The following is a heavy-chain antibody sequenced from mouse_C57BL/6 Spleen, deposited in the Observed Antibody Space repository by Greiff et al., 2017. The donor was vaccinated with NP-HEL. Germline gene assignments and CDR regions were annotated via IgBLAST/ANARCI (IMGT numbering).Heavy chain of an antibody. D-gene: IGHD2-2*01. CDR1: GYTFTDYN. V-gene: IGHV1-18*01. CDR2: INPNNGGT. Sequence: EVQLQQSGPELVKPGASVKIPCKASGYTFTDYNMDWVKQSHGKSLEWIGDINPNNGGTIYNQKFKGKATLTVDKSSSTAYMELRSLTSEDTAVYYCARCGYAYYYAMDYWGQGTSVTVSS. J-gene: IGHJ4*01. CDR3: ARCGYAYYYAMDY.